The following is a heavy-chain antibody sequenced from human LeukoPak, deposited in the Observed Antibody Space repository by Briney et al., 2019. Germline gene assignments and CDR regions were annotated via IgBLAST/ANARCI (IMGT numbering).Heavy chain of an antibody. D-gene: IGHD6-13*01. CDR1: GGTFSSYA. CDR2: IIPIFGTA. V-gene: IGHV1-69*06. Sequence: SVKVSCKASGGTFSSYAISWVRQAPGQGLEWMGGIIPIFGTANYAQKFQGRVTITADKSTSTAYMELSGLRSEDTAVYYCAGVAAAEDNYYYYYGMDVWGKGTTVTVSS. CDR3: AGVAAAEDNYYYYYGMDV. J-gene: IGHJ6*04.